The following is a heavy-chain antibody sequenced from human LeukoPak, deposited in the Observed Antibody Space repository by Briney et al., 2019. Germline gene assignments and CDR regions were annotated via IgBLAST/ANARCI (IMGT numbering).Heavy chain of an antibody. D-gene: IGHD4/OR15-4a*01. CDR2: IYYSGST. J-gene: IGHJ5*02. V-gene: IGHV4-31*03. Sequence: PSETLSLTCTVSGGSISSGGYYWSWIRQHPGKGLEWIGYIYYSGSTYYNPSLKSRVTISVDTSKNQFSLKLSSVTAADTAVYYCTRLTDYRNWFDPWGQGTLVTVSS. CDR1: GGSISSGGYY. CDR3: TRLTDYRNWFDP.